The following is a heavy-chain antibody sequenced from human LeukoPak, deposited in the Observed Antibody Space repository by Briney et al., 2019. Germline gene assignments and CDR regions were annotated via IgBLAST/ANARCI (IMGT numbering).Heavy chain of an antibody. V-gene: IGHV3-11*01. CDR2: ISSSGSTI. CDR3: ARDRYDYYYYGTDV. J-gene: IGHJ6*02. D-gene: IGHD3-3*01. Sequence: GGSLRLSCAASGFTFSDYYMSWIRQAPGKGLEWVSYISSSGSTIYYADSVKGRFTISRDNAKNSLYLQMNSLRAEDTAVYCCARDRYDYYYYGTDVWGQGTTVTVSS. CDR1: GFTFSDYY.